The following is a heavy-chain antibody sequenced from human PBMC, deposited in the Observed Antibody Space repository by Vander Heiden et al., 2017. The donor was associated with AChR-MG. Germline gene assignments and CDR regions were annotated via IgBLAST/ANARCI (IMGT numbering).Heavy chain of an antibody. J-gene: IGHJ6*02. CDR3: ARVGPYSSSSVSRQPYYYYGMDV. V-gene: IGHV3-33*01. CDR1: GFTFSSYG. CDR2: IWYDGSNK. Sequence: QVQLVESGGGVVQPGRSLRLSCAASGFTFSSYGMHWVRQAPGKGLEWVAVIWYDGSNKYYADSVKGRFTISRDNSKNTLYLQMNSLRAEDTAVYYCARVGPYSSSSVSRQPYYYYGMDVWGQGTTVTVSS. D-gene: IGHD6-6*01.